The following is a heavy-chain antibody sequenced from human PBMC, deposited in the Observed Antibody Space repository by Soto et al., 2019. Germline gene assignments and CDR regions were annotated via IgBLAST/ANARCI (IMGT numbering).Heavy chain of an antibody. V-gene: IGHV4-34*01. J-gene: IGHJ3*02. CDR1: CGYFIGVY. CDR3: ARCRRITMIVVASRAFDI. CDR2: INHSGST. D-gene: IGHD3-22*01. Sequence: SEILSLPNAVYCGYFIGVYCIWILEPPGKGLEWIGEINHSGSTNYNPSLKSRVTISVDTSKNQFSLKLSSVTAADTAVYYCARCRRITMIVVASRAFDIRGQGTMVTVSS.